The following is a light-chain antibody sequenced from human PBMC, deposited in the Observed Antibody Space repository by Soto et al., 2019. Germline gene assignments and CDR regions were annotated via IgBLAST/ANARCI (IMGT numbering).Light chain of an antibody. V-gene: IGKV4-1*01. CDR2: WAS. CDR3: QQYYSLPWT. CDR1: QSVLYSSNNKNY. J-gene: IGKJ1*01. Sequence: DIVMTQSPDSLAVSLGERATINCKSSQSVLYSSNNKNYLAWYQQKPGQPPKLLIYWASTRESGVPDRFSCSGSGTDFSLTISSLQAEDVAVYYCQQYYSLPWTFGQGTKVEIK.